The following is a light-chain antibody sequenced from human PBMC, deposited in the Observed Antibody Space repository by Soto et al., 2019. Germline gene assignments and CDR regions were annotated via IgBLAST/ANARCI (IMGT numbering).Light chain of an antibody. CDR2: DDN. CDR3: GSWDSSLSAYV. Sequence: QSVLTQPPSVSGAPGQRVTISCTGSSSNIGAGYDVHWYQQLPGTAPKLLIYDDNKRPSGIPDRFSGSKSGTSATLGITGFQTGDEADYYCGSWDSSLSAYVFXTGTKLTVL. J-gene: IGLJ1*01. CDR1: SSNIGAGYD. V-gene: IGLV1-51*01.